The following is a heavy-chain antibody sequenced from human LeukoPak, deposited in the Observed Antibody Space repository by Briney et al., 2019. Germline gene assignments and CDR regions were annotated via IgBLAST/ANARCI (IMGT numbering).Heavy chain of an antibody. CDR3: ARVDGVVFASDI. Sequence: PSETLSLTCTVSGGSISSYYWSWIRQPPGKGLEWIGYIYYSGSTNYNPSLKSRVTISVDTSKNQFSLKLSSVTAADTAVYYCARVDGVVFASDIWGQGTMVTVSS. D-gene: IGHD2-15*01. CDR1: GGSISSYY. J-gene: IGHJ3*02. V-gene: IGHV4-59*01. CDR2: IYYSGST.